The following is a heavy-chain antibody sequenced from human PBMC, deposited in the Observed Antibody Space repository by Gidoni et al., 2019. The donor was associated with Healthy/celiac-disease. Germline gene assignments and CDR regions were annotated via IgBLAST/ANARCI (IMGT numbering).Heavy chain of an antibody. CDR1: GFTFSSYD. J-gene: IGHJ5*02. CDR2: IGTAGDT. D-gene: IGHD2-21*01. V-gene: IGHV3-13*04. Sequence: EVQLVESGGGLVRPGGSLRLSRAASGFTFSSYDMPWVRQATGKGLEWVSAIGTAGDTYYPGSVKGRFTISRENAKNSLYLQMNSLRAGDTAVYYCARGFRSGSWCDPWGQGTLVTVSS. CDR3: ARGFRSGSWCDP.